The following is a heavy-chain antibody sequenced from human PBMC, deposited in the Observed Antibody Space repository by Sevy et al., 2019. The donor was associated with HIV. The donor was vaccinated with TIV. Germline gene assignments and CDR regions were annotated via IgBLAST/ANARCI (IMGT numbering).Heavy chain of an antibody. CDR2: IKQDESEK. CDR1: GFKFSDYW. V-gene: IGHV3-7*01. D-gene: IGHD3-3*01. J-gene: IGHJ4*02. Sequence: GGSLRLSCAASGFKFSDYWMSWVRQSPGKGLEWVATIKQDESEKYYVKSVKGRFAISRDNGKNSVSLQMNGLRVEDTALYYCAREVGGFNWRPYYFDSWGQGTLVTVSS. CDR3: AREVGGFNWRPYYFDS.